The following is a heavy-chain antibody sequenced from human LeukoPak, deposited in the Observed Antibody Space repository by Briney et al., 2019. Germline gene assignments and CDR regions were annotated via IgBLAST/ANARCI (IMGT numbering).Heavy chain of an antibody. V-gene: IGHV4-34*01. CDR2: INHSGST. CDR1: GGSFSGYY. CDR3: ARPHYYGSGSYYRRWAFDI. Sequence: SETLSLTCAVYGGSFSGYYWSWIRQPPGKGLEWIGEINHSGSTNYNPSLKSRVTISVDTSKNQFPLKLSSVTAADTAVYYCARPHYYGSGSYYRRWAFDIWGQGTMVTVSS. J-gene: IGHJ3*02. D-gene: IGHD3-10*01.